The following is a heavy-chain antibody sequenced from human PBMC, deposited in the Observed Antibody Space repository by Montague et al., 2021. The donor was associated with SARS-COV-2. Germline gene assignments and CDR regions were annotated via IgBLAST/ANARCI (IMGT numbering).Heavy chain of an antibody. V-gene: IGHV4-39*01. J-gene: IGHJ4*02. Sequence: SETLSLTCTVSGGSITSSNYYWGWIRQPPGKGLEWFGSISYSGSTYYNPSLKGRVTISVDTSKHQFSLRLSSVTAADTAVYYCARVGSSGWYAPVYFDYWGQGTLVTVSS. CDR3: ARVGSSGWYAPVYFDY. CDR2: ISYSGST. D-gene: IGHD6-19*01. CDR1: GGSITSSNYY.